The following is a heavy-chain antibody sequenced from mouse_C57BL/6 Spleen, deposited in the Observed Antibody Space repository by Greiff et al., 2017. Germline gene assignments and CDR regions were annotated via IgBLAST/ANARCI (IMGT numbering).Heavy chain of an antibody. J-gene: IGHJ4*01. Sequence: VQLQQSGAELVKPGASVKISCKASGYAFSSYWMNWVKRRPGKGLEWIGQIYPGDGDTNYNGKFKGKATLTADKSSSTAYMQLSSLTSEDSAVYFCARGVLLPNYYAMDYWGQGTSVTVSS. CDR1: GYAFSSYW. CDR3: ARGVLLPNYYAMDY. V-gene: IGHV1-80*01. CDR2: IYPGDGDT. D-gene: IGHD2-12*01.